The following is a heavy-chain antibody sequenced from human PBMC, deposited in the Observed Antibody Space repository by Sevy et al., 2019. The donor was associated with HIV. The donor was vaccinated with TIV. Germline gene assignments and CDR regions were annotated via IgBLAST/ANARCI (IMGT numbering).Heavy chain of an antibody. J-gene: IGHJ4*02. CDR2: IYYSGST. CDR3: ARHGGSDCVFDY. D-gene: IGHD2-21*02. CDR1: GGSISSSSYY. V-gene: IGHV4-39*01. Sequence: SETLSLTCTVSGGSISSSSYYWGWIRQPPGKGLEWIGSIYYSGSTYYNPSLKSRVTISVDTSKNQFSLKLSSVTAADTAVYYCARHGGSDCVFDYWGQGTLVTVSS.